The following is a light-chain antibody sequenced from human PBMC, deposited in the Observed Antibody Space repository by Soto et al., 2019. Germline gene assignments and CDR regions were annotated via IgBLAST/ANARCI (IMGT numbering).Light chain of an antibody. CDR3: HQYNNWPPLT. CDR1: QSVSNN. Sequence: ILMTQSPATLSVSAGERATLSCRASQSVSNNLAWYQQKPGQAPRLLIYDASTRPTGIPARFSGSGSGTEVTLTIIGLQSADVAVSYCHQYNNWPPLTFGQGTKVEIK. J-gene: IGKJ1*01. CDR2: DAS. V-gene: IGKV3-15*01.